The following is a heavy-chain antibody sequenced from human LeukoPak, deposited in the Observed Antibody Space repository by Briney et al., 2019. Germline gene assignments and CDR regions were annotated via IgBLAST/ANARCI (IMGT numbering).Heavy chain of an antibody. Sequence: GGSLRLSCAASGFTFDDYAMHWVRQAPGKGLEWVSGISWNSGSIGYADSVKGRFTISRDNAKNSLYLQMNSLRTEDTALYYCAKAGRAVAGYYYYYYMDVWGKGTTVTVSS. J-gene: IGHJ6*03. CDR1: GFTFDDYA. D-gene: IGHD6-19*01. CDR3: AKAGRAVAGYYYYYYMDV. CDR2: ISWNSGSI. V-gene: IGHV3-9*01.